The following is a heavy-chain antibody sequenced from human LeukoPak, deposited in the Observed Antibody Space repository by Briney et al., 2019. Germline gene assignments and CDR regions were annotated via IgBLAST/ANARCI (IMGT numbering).Heavy chain of an antibody. V-gene: IGHV3-21*01. Sequence: PGGSLRLSCAASGFTFSSYSMNWVRRAPGKGLEWVSSISSSSSYIYYADSVKGRFTISRDNAKNSLYLQMNSLRAEDTAVYYCARAVVYSYGPDAFDIWSQGTMVTVSS. CDR1: GFTFSSYS. D-gene: IGHD5-18*01. CDR3: ARAVVYSYGPDAFDI. CDR2: ISSSSSYI. J-gene: IGHJ3*02.